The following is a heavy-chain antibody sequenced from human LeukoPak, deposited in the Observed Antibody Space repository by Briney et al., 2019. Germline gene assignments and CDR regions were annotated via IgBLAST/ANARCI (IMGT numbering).Heavy chain of an antibody. Sequence: QPGGSLRLSCAASAFTFSSYWMHWFRLAPGKGLVWVSRINRDGSSTSYADSVKGRFTISRDNAKNTLYLQMNSLRVEDTAIYYCAKDPNGDYVGTFDFWGQGTMVTVSS. J-gene: IGHJ3*01. D-gene: IGHD4-23*01. CDR1: AFTFSSYW. CDR3: AKDPNGDYVGTFDF. V-gene: IGHV3-74*01. CDR2: INRDGSST.